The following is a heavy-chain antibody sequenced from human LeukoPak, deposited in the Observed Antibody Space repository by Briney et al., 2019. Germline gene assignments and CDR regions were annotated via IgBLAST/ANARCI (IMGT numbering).Heavy chain of an antibody. J-gene: IGHJ4*02. Sequence: ASVKVSCEVSGYTLTELSMHWVRQAPGKGLEWMGGFDPEDGETIYAQKFQGRVTMTEDTSTDTAYMELSSLRSEDTAVYYCATDPLKLIVGATMLDYWGQGTLVTVSS. CDR1: GYTLTELS. D-gene: IGHD1-26*01. CDR3: ATDPLKLIVGATMLDY. V-gene: IGHV1-24*01. CDR2: FDPEDGET.